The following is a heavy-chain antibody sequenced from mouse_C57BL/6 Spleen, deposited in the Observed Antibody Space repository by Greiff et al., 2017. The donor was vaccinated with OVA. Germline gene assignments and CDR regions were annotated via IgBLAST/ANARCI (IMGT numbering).Heavy chain of an antibody. V-gene: IGHV5-15*01. Sequence: EVQLVESGGGLVQPGGSLKLSCAASGFTFSDYGMAWVRQAPRKGPEWVAFISNLAYSIYYADTVTGRFTISRENAKNTLYLEMSSLRSEDTAMYYCARRGVDGYGAMDYWGQGTSVTVSS. CDR2: ISNLAYSI. CDR3: ARRGVDGYGAMDY. D-gene: IGHD2-3*01. J-gene: IGHJ4*01. CDR1: GFTFSDYG.